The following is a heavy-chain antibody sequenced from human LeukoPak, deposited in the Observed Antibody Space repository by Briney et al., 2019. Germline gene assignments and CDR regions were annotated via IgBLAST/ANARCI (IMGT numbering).Heavy chain of an antibody. V-gene: IGHV4-59*01. CDR2: IYYSGST. CDR1: GGSISSYY. Sequence: SETLSLTCTVSGGSISSYYWSWIRQPPGKGLEWIGYIYYSGSTNYNPSLKSRVTISVDTSKNQLSLKLSSVTAADTAVYYCARATIKAGYYYYGMDVWGQGTTVTVSS. CDR3: ARATIKAGYYYYGMDV. J-gene: IGHJ6*02. D-gene: IGHD5-12*01.